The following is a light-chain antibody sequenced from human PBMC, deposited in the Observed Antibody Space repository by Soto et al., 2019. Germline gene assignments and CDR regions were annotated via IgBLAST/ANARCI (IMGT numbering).Light chain of an antibody. CDR1: SSDVGGYNY. CDR2: DVS. CDR3: SSYTSSSTLVV. J-gene: IGLJ1*01. V-gene: IGLV2-14*01. Sequence: QSVLTQPASVTASPGQSITISCTGTSSDVGGYNYVSWYQQHPGKAPKLMIYDVSDRPSGVSNRFSGSKSGNTASLTISGLQTEDEADYYCSSYTSSSTLVVFGTGTKVTVL.